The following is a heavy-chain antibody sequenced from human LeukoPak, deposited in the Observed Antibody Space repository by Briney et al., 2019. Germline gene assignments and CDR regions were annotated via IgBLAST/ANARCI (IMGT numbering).Heavy chain of an antibody. J-gene: IGHJ6*03. CDR1: GYTFTSYD. V-gene: IGHV1-2*06. CDR2: INPNSGGT. CDR3: ASYGGSGSSQTYYYYYYMDV. Sequence: ASVKVSCKASGYTFTSYDINWVRQATGQGLEWMGRINPNSGGTNYAQKFQGRVTMTRDTSISTAYMELSRLRSDDTAVYYCASYGGSGSSQTYYYYYYMDVWGKGTTVTVSS. D-gene: IGHD3-10*01.